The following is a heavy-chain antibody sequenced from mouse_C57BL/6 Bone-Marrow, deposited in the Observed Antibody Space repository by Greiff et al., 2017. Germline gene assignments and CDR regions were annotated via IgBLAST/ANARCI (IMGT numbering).Heavy chain of an antibody. CDR1: GYTFTSYG. V-gene: IGHV1-81*01. CDR2: IYPRSGNT. J-gene: IGHJ2*01. D-gene: IGHD1-1*01. Sequence: VMLVESGAELARPGASVKLSCKASGYTFTSYGISWVKQRTGQGLESIGEIYPRSGNTYYNEKFKGKATLTADKSSSTAYMELRSLTSEDSAVYFCAGGGSSSHFDYWGQGTTLTVSS. CDR3: AGGGSSSHFDY.